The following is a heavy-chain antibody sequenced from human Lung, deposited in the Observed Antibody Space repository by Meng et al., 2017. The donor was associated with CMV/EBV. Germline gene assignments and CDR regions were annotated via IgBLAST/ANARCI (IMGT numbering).Heavy chain of an antibody. D-gene: IGHD5-24*01. CDR3: ARGSRDEAFQH. Sequence: HGPWRHSGPGLVKPLETLSLTCTVSGGSISSYYLSWSRPPAGKGLEWIGRIYTSGSTNYNPSLKSRVTMSVDTSKNQFSLKLSSVTAADTAVYYCARGSRDEAFQHWGQGTLVTVSS. V-gene: IGHV4-4*07. CDR2: IYTSGST. J-gene: IGHJ1*01. CDR1: GGSISSYY.